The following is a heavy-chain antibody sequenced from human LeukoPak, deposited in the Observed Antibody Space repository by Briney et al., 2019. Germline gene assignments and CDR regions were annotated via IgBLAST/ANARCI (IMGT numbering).Heavy chain of an antibody. CDR2: ISSSSNTI. CDR1: GFTFSNAW. Sequence: PGGSLRLSCAASGFTFSNAWMSWVRQAPGKGLEWVSYISSSSNTIYYADSVKGRFTISRDNAKNSLYLQLNSLRAEDTAVYSCARDENYYMDVWGKGTTVTVSS. CDR3: ARDENYYMDV. J-gene: IGHJ6*03. V-gene: IGHV3-48*01.